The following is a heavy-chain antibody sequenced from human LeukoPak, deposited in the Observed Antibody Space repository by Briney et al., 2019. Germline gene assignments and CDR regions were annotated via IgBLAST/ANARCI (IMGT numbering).Heavy chain of an antibody. V-gene: IGHV3-9*01. CDR2: ISWNSGSI. J-gene: IGHJ4*02. CDR3: AKDNRRHYTSGPNPDSLH. CDR1: GFIFNNYA. Sequence: GGSLRLSCAGSGFIFNNYAMHWVRQPPGEGLEWVSGISWNSGSIDYADSVKGRFTISRDNAKNSLYLQMNSLRVEGTAFYYCAKDNRRHYTSGPNPDSLHWGQGALVTVSS. D-gene: IGHD6-19*01.